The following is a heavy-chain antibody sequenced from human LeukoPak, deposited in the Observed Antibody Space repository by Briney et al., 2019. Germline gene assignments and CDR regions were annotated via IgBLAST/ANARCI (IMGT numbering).Heavy chain of an antibody. CDR2: IYSGGST. CDR3: ARAACSGVSCYGADFYYYMDV. V-gene: IGHV3-53*01. D-gene: IGHD2-15*01. Sequence: GGSLTLSCAASGFFVSDNYMAWVCQAPEKGLEWVSTIYSGGSTYYASSVEGRFVISRDTSKNSFFLQMDGLRVEDTAVYFCARAACSGVSCYGADFYYYMDVWGEGTTVTVSS. CDR1: GFFVSDNY. J-gene: IGHJ6*03.